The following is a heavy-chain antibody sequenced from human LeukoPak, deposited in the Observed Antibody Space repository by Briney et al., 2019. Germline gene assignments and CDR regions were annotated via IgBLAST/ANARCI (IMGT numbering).Heavy chain of an antibody. CDR3: ARDQIAYYYDSSGSPMDV. V-gene: IGHV1-69*13. D-gene: IGHD3-22*01. Sequence: SVKVSCTASGGTFSSYAISWVRQAPGQGLEWMGGIIPIFGTANYAQKFQGRVTITADESTSTAYMELSSLRSEDTAVYYCARDQIAYYYDSSGSPMDVWGQGTTVTVSS. CDR2: IIPIFGTA. CDR1: GGTFSSYA. J-gene: IGHJ6*02.